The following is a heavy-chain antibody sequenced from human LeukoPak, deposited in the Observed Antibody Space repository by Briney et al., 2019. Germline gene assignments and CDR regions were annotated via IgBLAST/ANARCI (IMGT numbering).Heavy chain of an antibody. D-gene: IGHD3-10*01. Sequence: SETLSLTCTVSGGSISSYYWGWIRQPPGKGLEWIGYIYYSGSTNYNPSLKSRVTISVDTSKNQFSLKLSSVTAADTAVYYCARVGTYYYGSGPSGWFDPWGQGTLVTVSS. CDR1: GGSISSYY. CDR2: IYYSGST. CDR3: ARVGTYYYGSGPSGWFDP. V-gene: IGHV4-59*01. J-gene: IGHJ5*02.